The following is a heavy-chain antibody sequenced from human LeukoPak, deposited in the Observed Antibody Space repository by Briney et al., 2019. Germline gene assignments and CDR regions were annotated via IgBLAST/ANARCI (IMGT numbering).Heavy chain of an antibody. Sequence: PGGSLRLSCAASGFTFSRHWMSWVRQTPGKGLERVAHMNQDGSAIYYVDSVKGRITISRDNAKNSLCLQMTGLTVADTAVYYCARTVPGYPDDYFDYWGQGTLVTVSS. CDR1: GFTFSRHW. CDR2: MNQDGSAI. D-gene: IGHD6-19*01. J-gene: IGHJ4*02. V-gene: IGHV3-7*01. CDR3: ARTVPGYPDDYFDY.